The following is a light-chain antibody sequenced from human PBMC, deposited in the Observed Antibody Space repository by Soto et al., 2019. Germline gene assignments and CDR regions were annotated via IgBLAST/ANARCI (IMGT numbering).Light chain of an antibody. Sequence: DIQMTQSPSSLSASVGDRVTITCRASQGISNYLAWYQQIPGKVPKLLISAASTLQSGVPSRFSGSGSRTDFTLTIRSLQPEDVATSYCQKYTNVPAFGGGTKVEIK. V-gene: IGKV1-27*01. CDR2: AAS. J-gene: IGKJ4*01. CDR1: QGISNY. CDR3: QKYTNVPA.